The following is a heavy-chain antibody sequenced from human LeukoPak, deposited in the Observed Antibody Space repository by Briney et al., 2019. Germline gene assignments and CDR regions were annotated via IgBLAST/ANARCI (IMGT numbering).Heavy chain of an antibody. CDR1: GYTFASYD. CDR3: ARAAGARTGTTDY. CDR2: MNPNSGNT. V-gene: IGHV1-8*01. J-gene: IGHJ4*02. Sequence: GASVKVSCKASGYTFASYDINWVRQATGQGLEWMGWMNPNSGNTGYAQKFQGRVTMTRNTSISTAYMELSSLRSEDTAVYYCARAAGARTGTTDYWGQGTLVTVSS. D-gene: IGHD1-7*01.